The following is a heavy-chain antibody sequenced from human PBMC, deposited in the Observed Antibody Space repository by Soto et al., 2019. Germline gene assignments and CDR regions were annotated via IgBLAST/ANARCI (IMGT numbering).Heavy chain of an antibody. Sequence: SLRLSCAASGFTFSSYSMNWVRQAPGKGLEWVSSISSSSSYIYYADSVKGRFTISRDNAKNSLYLQMNSLRAEDTAVYYCARGGAARRRLSDYWGQGTLVTVPQ. V-gene: IGHV3-21*01. CDR3: ARGGAARRRLSDY. J-gene: IGHJ4*02. CDR1: GFTFSSYS. CDR2: ISSSSSYI. D-gene: IGHD6-6*01.